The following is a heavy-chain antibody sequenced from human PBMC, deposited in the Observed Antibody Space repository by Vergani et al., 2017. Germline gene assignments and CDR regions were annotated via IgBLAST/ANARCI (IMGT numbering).Heavy chain of an antibody. V-gene: IGHV3-30*18. Sequence: VQLVESGGGVVQPVRSLRLSCAASGFTFRSFGLHWVRPAPGKGLEWVAGISYDGSNKYYAVSVKGRFTISRDKSKNTLYLQMNSLRAEDTAVYYCAKVSRPGIAVTATGYWGQGTLVTVSS. J-gene: IGHJ4*02. CDR3: AKVSRPGIAVTATGY. CDR1: GFTFRSFG. D-gene: IGHD6-19*01. CDR2: ISYDGSNK.